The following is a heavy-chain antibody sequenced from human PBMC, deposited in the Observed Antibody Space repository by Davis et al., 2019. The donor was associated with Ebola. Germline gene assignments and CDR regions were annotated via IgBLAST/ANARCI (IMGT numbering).Heavy chain of an antibody. CDR2: SSGYNGNT. V-gene: IGHV1-18*01. CDR1: GYSFPSYD. J-gene: IGHJ4*02. D-gene: IGHD3-9*01. CDR3: ARAAGSPDYFDTSET. Sequence: ASVKVSCKASGYSFPSYDISWVRQAPGQGLEWMGWSSGYNGNTNYAQKFQGRVAMTTDTSTSTAYMELRSLRSDDTAVYYCARAAGSPDYFDTSETWGQGTLVTVSS.